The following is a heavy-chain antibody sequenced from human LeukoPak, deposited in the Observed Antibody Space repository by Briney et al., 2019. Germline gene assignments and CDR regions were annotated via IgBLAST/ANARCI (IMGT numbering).Heavy chain of an antibody. J-gene: IGHJ4*02. V-gene: IGHV3-15*01. CDR1: GFTFSNAW. CDR2: IKSKTDGGTT. Sequence: TGGSLRLSCAASGFTFSNAWMSWVRQAPGKGLEWVGRIKSKTDGGTTDYAAPVKGRFTISRDDSKNTLYLQMNSLKTEDTAVYYCTTMGQAGPPSRVPPRGFWSGYYTLRTDYWGQGTLVTVSS. CDR3: TTMGQAGPPSRVPPRGFWSGYYTLRTDY. D-gene: IGHD3-3*01.